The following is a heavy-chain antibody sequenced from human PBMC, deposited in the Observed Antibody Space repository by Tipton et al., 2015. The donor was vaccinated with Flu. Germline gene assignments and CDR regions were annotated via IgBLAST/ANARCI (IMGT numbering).Heavy chain of an antibody. J-gene: IGHJ5*02. CDR1: GGSITSGGYY. CDR2: MYYSGST. D-gene: IGHD3-16*01. Sequence: TLSLTCSVSGGSITSGGYYWSWIRQHPGKGLEWIGYMYYSGSTYYTPSLESRVTISADTSKNQFSLKLSSVTAADTAVYYCARGIPYNYGYVNWFDPWSQGILVTVSS. V-gene: IGHV4-31*03. CDR3: ARGIPYNYGYVNWFDP.